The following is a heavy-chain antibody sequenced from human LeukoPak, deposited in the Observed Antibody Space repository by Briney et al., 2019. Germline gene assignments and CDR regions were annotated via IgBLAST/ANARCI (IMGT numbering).Heavy chain of an antibody. V-gene: IGHV4-38-2*02. J-gene: IGHJ4*02. Sequence: PSETLSLTCTVSGYSISSGYYWGWIRQPPGKGLEWIGSIYHSGSTYYNPSLKSRVTISVDTSKNQFSLKLSSVTAADTAVYYCARVDYYDSSGSVDYWGQGTLVTVSS. D-gene: IGHD3-22*01. CDR1: GYSISSGYY. CDR2: IYHSGST. CDR3: ARVDYYDSSGSVDY.